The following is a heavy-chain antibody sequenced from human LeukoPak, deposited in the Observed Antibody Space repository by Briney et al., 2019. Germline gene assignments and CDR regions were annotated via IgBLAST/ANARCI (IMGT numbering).Heavy chain of an antibody. J-gene: IGHJ4*02. CDR3: ARDLMGFWSGYYN. CDR1: GYTFTGHY. Sequence: ASVKVSCKASGYTFTGHYMHWVRQAPGQGLEWMGWINPNSGGTNYAQKFQGRVTMTRDTSISTAYMELSRLRSDDTAVYYCARDLMGFWSGYYNWGQGTLVTVSS. V-gene: IGHV1-2*02. CDR2: INPNSGGT. D-gene: IGHD3-3*01.